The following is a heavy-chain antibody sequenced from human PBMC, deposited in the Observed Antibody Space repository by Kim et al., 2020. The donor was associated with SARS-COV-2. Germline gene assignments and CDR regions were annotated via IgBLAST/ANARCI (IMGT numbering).Heavy chain of an antibody. CDR2: ISAGNDNS. D-gene: IGHD3-9*01. J-gene: IGHJ4*01. Sequence: ASVKVSCKASGYSFNNYAIIWVRQAPGQRLVWMAWISAGNDNSRYSWRFQGRISITTDTSASTAYMDLTSLTSEDTAVYYCARGRYDVLAGYPFFLDYWG. V-gene: IGHV1-3*01. CDR1: GYSFNNYA. CDR3: ARGRYDVLAGYPFFLDY.